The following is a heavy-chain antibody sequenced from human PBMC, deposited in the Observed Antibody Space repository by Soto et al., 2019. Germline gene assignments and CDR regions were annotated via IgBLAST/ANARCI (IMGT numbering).Heavy chain of an antibody. J-gene: IGHJ4*02. CDR2: IYSGGST. D-gene: IGHD2-15*01. CDR3: TSDTFGARDS. Sequence: GGSLRLSCAASGFTVSSNYMSWVRQAPGKGLEWVSVIYSGGSTYYADSVKGRFTISRDNSKNTLYLQMNSLRAEDTAVYYCTSDTFGARDSWGQGTLVTVSS. CDR1: GFTVSSNY. V-gene: IGHV3-53*01.